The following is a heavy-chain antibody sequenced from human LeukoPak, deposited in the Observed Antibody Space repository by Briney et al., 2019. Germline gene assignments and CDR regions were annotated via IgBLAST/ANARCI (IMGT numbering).Heavy chain of an antibody. D-gene: IGHD3-22*01. CDR1: GFTFDDYA. J-gene: IGHJ4*02. V-gene: IGHV3-9*01. CDR2: VSWNSGSV. CDR3: AKAGDSSGYYSYYFDY. Sequence: PGRSLRLSCAASGFTFDDYAMHWVRQAPGKGLEWVSGVSWNSGSVGYADSVKGRFTISRDNAKNSLYLQMNSLRAEDTALYYCAKAGDSSGYYSYYFDYWGQGTLVTVSS.